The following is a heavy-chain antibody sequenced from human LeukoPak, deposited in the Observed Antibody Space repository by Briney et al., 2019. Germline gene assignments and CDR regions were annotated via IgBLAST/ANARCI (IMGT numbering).Heavy chain of an antibody. D-gene: IGHD3-22*01. CDR3: AKIRYDSSGYPGAFDI. CDR2: IWYDGSNK. V-gene: IGHV3-33*06. CDR1: GFTFSSYG. J-gene: IGHJ3*02. Sequence: PGGSLRLSCAASGFTFSSYGMHWVRQAPGKGLEWVAVIWYDGSNKYYADSVKGRFTISRDNSKNTLYLQMNSLRAEDTAVYYCAKIRYDSSGYPGAFDIWGQGTMVTVSS.